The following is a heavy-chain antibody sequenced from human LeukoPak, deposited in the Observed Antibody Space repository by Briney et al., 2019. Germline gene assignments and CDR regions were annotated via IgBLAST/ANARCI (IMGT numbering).Heavy chain of an antibody. Sequence: ASVKVSCKVSGYTLTELSMHWVRQAPGKGLEWMGGFDPEDGETIYAQKFQGRVTMTEDTSTDTAYMELSSLRSEDTTVYYCATDPAVAGTDFDYWGQGTLVTVSS. CDR1: GYTLTELS. D-gene: IGHD6-19*01. CDR2: FDPEDGET. V-gene: IGHV1-24*01. CDR3: ATDPAVAGTDFDY. J-gene: IGHJ4*02.